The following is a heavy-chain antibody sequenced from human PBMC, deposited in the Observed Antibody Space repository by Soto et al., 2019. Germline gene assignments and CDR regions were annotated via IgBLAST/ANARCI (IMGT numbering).Heavy chain of an antibody. Sequence: GPSVTVSCKASGYTFTSYYMRWVRQAPGQGLEWMGIINPSGGSTSYAQKFQGRVTMTRDTSTSTVYMELSSLRSEETAVDYCARVKGMPQPKGAEGSHFDYWGQGTLVSDSA. J-gene: IGHJ4*02. V-gene: IGHV1-46*01. CDR1: GYTFTSYY. D-gene: IGHD1-26*01. CDR2: INPSGGST. CDR3: ARVKGMPQPKGAEGSHFDY.